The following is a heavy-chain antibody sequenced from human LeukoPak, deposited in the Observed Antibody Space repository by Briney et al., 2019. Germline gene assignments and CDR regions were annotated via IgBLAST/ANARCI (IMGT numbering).Heavy chain of an antibody. V-gene: IGHV1-8*01. CDR2: MNPNSGNT. CDR3: ARVTATVTPGYYYYMDV. D-gene: IGHD4-11*01. CDR1: GYTFTSYD. J-gene: IGHJ6*03. Sequence: ASVKVSCKASGYTFTSYDINWVRQATGQGLEWMGWMNPNSGNTGYAQKFQGRVTMTRNTSISTAYMELSSLRSEDTAVYYCARVTATVTPGYYYYMDVWGKGTTVTVSS.